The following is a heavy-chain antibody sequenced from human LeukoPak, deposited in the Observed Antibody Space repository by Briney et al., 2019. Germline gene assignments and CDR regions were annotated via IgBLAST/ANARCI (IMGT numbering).Heavy chain of an antibody. CDR1: GGSISSSSYY. Sequence: SETLSLTCTVSGGSISSSSYYWGWIRQPPGKGLEWIGSIYYSGSTYYNPSLKSRVTISVDTSKNQFSLKLSSVTAADTAVYYCARGGYYPLDYWGQGTLVTVSS. CDR3: ARGGYYPLDY. CDR2: IYYSGST. J-gene: IGHJ4*02. D-gene: IGHD5-18*01. V-gene: IGHV4-39*07.